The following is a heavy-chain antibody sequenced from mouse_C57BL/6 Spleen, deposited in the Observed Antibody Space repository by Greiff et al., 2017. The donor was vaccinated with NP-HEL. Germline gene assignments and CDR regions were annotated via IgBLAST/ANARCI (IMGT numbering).Heavy chain of an antibody. V-gene: IGHV1-18*01. CDR2: INPNNGGT. CDR1: GNTFTDYN. CDR3: ARTANWDPFAY. D-gene: IGHD4-1*01. J-gene: IGHJ3*01. Sequence: EVQLQESGPELVKPGASVKIPCKASGNTFTDYNMDWVKQSHGKSLEWIGDINPNNGGTIYNQKFKGKATLTVDKSSSTAYMELRSLTSEDTAVYYCARTANWDPFAYWGQGTLVTVSA.